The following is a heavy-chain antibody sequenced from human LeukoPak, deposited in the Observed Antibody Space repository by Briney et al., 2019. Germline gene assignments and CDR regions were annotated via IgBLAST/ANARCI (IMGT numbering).Heavy chain of an antibody. CDR2: IYYSGST. D-gene: IGHD5-12*01. J-gene: IGHJ4*02. CDR1: GGSISSHY. V-gene: IGHV4-59*11. Sequence: PSETLSLTCTVSGGSISSHYWSWIRQPPGKGLEWIGYIYYSGSTNYNPSLKGRVTMSLDTSKNHLSLNLSSVTAADTAVYYCAREPTSGREPTSGRPLDYWGQGTLVTVSS. CDR3: AREPTSGREPTSGRPLDY.